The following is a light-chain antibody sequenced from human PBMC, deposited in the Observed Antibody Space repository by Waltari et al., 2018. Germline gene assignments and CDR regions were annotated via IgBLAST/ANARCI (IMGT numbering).Light chain of an antibody. CDR2: KTS. Sequence: EFVLTQSPGTLSLSPEETATLSCRASQTAAGTYLSWYQQKPGQAPRLLMYKTSNRATGIPDRFIGSGSGTDFTLTISRLEPEDSAVYYCHQYGVTPLFTFGPGTKVDIK. CDR3: HQYGVTPLFT. V-gene: IGKV3-20*01. J-gene: IGKJ3*01. CDR1: QTAAGTY.